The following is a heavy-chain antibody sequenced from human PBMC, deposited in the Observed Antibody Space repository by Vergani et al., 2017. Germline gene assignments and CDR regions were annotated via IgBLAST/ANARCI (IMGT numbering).Heavy chain of an antibody. V-gene: IGHV3-53*05. CDR1: GFTVSSNC. CDR3: ARDFRFLEWLDYGMDV. D-gene: IGHD3-3*01. J-gene: IGHJ6*02. Sequence: EVQLVETGGGLIQPGGSLRLSCAASGFTVSSNCMSWVRQAPGKGLEWVSVIYSGGSTYYADSVKGRFTISRDNSKNTLYLQMNSLRAEDTAVYYCARDFRFLEWLDYGMDVWGQGTTVTVSS. CDR2: IYSGGST.